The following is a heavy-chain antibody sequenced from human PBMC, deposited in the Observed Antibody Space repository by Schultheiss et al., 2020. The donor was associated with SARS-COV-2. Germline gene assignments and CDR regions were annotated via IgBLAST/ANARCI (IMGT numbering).Heavy chain of an antibody. CDR1: GGTFSSYA. D-gene: IGHD3-22*01. CDR2: IIPIFGTA. CDR3: ARDYAGDSSGYWGVWFDP. J-gene: IGHJ5*02. Sequence: SVKVSCKASGGTFSSYAISWVRQAPGQGLEWMGGIIPIFGTANYAQKFQGRVTITADESTSTAYMELSSLRSEDTAVYYCARDYAGDSSGYWGVWFDPWGQGTLVTVSS. V-gene: IGHV1-69*13.